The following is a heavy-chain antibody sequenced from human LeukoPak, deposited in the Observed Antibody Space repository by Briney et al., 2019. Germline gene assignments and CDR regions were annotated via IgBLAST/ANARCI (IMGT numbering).Heavy chain of an antibody. CDR3: ARHRMATIALDY. J-gene: IGHJ4*02. V-gene: IGHV1-18*01. CDR2: ISAYNGNT. Sequence: ASVKVSCKASGYTFTSYGISWVRQAPGQGLEWMGWISAYNGNTNYAQKLQGRVSMTTDTSTSTAYMELRSLRSDDTAVYYCARHRMATIALDYWGQGTLVTVSS. CDR1: GYTFTSYG. D-gene: IGHD5-24*01.